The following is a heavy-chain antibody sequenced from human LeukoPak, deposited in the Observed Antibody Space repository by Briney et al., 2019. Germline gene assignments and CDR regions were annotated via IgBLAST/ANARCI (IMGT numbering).Heavy chain of an antibody. Sequence: SETLSLTCTVSGGSISSYYWSWIRQPPGKGLEWIGYIYYSGSTNYNPSLKSRVTISVDTSKNQFSLKLSSVTAADTAVYYCARVLPPTLSWFDPWGQGTLATVSS. CDR3: ARVLPPTLSWFDP. V-gene: IGHV4-59*01. J-gene: IGHJ5*02. D-gene: IGHD4-17*01. CDR1: GGSISSYY. CDR2: IYYSGST.